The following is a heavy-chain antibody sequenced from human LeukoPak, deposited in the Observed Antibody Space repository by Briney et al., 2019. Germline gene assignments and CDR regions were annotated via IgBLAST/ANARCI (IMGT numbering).Heavy chain of an antibody. Sequence: ETLSLTCAVSGGSISSSNWWSWVRQAPGKGLEWVSAISGSGGSTYYADSVKGRFTISRDNSKNTLYLQMNSLRAEDTAVYYCAKDRYSMKYSSSSGIDYWGQGTLVTVSS. D-gene: IGHD6-6*01. CDR1: GGSISSSN. CDR3: AKDRYSMKYSSSSGIDY. V-gene: IGHV3-23*01. CDR2: ISGSGGST. J-gene: IGHJ4*02.